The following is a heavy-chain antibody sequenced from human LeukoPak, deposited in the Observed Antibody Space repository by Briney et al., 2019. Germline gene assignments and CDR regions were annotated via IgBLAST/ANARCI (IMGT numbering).Heavy chain of an antibody. CDR1: GFTFSSYG. CDR3: AKPNYGDYYFDY. D-gene: IGHD4-17*01. J-gene: IGHJ4*02. V-gene: IGHV3-33*06. CDR2: IWYDGSNK. Sequence: GGSLRLSCAASGFTFSSYGMHWVRQVPGKGLEWVAVIWYDGSNKYYADSVKGRFTISRDNSKNTLYLQMNSLRAEDTAVYYCAKPNYGDYYFDYWGQGTLVTVSS.